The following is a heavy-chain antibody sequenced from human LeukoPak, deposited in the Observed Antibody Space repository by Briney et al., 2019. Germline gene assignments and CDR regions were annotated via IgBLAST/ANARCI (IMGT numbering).Heavy chain of an antibody. CDR3: ARLSYSSSWSTFDY. D-gene: IGHD6-13*01. Sequence: SETLSLTCTVSGDXISSRSYYWGWIRQPPGKRLEWIGRIYYSGSTYHNPSLKSRVTISVDTSKNQFSLKLSSVTAADTAVYYCARLSYSSSWSTFDYWGQGTLVTVSS. V-gene: IGHV4-39*01. CDR1: GDXISSRSYY. J-gene: IGHJ4*02. CDR2: IYYSGST.